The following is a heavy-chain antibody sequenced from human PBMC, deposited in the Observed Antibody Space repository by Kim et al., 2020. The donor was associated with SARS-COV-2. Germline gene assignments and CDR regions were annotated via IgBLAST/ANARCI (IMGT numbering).Heavy chain of an antibody. D-gene: IGHD3-22*01. V-gene: IGHV3-11*06. Sequence: SVTGRFTISRDNAKNSLYLQMNSLRAEDTAVYYCASSDSSGHQTGVAFDIWGQGTMVTVSS. CDR3: ASSDSSGHQTGVAFDI. J-gene: IGHJ3*02.